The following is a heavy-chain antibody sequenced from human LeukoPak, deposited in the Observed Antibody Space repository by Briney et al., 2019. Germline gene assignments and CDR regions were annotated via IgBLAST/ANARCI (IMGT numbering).Heavy chain of an antibody. Sequence: HPGRSLRLSCAASGFTVRSYGMHWVRQAPGKGLEWVSVIYSGGSTYYADSVKGRFTISRDNSKNTLYLQMNSLRAEDTAVYYCARGGVPYGMDVWGQGTTVTVSS. CDR1: GFTVRSYG. J-gene: IGHJ6*02. CDR2: IYSGGST. CDR3: ARGGVPYGMDV. V-gene: IGHV3-53*01.